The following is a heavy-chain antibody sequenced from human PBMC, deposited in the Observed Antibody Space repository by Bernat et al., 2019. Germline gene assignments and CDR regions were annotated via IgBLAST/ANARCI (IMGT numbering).Heavy chain of an antibody. D-gene: IGHD6-13*01. V-gene: IGHV3-53*04. CDR3: ARLAAAGLFDY. CDR2: IYSGGST. J-gene: IGHJ4*02. Sequence: EVQLVESGGGLVQPGGSLRLSCAASGFTVSSNYMSWVRQAPGKGLEWVSVIYSGGSTYYADSVKGRFTISRHNSKNTLYLQMNSLGAEDTAVYYCARLAAAGLFDYWGQGTLVTVSS. CDR1: GFTVSSNY.